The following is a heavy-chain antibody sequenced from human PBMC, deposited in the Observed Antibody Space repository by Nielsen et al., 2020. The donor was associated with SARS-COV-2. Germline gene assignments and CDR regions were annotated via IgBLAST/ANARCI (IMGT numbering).Heavy chain of an antibody. Sequence: GGSLRLSCAASGFIFSSYALHWVRQAPGEGLEWVAVISYDGTKKYYAESVKGRFTISRDDSRNTLYLQMNSLRAEDTALYYCASAFDYWGQGTPVTVSS. J-gene: IGHJ4*02. CDR2: ISYDGTKK. CDR1: GFIFSSYA. V-gene: IGHV3-30-3*01. CDR3: ASAFDY.